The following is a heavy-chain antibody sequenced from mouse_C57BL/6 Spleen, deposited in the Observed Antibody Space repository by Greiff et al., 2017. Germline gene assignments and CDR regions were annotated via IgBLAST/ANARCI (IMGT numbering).Heavy chain of an antibody. Sequence: EVQLQESGPELVKPGASVKISCKASGYSFTDYNMNWVKQSNGKSLEWIGVINPNYGTTSYNQKFKGKATLTVDQSSSTAYMQLNSLTSEDSAVYYCARGAYYSNYGAWFAYWGQGTLVTVSA. CDR2: INPNYGTT. D-gene: IGHD2-5*01. CDR1: GYSFTDYN. V-gene: IGHV1-39*01. J-gene: IGHJ3*01. CDR3: ARGAYYSNYGAWFAY.